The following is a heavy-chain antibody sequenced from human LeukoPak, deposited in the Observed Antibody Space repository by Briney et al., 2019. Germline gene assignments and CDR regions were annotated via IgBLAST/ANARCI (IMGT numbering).Heavy chain of an antibody. CDR1: GFIFDDYA. V-gene: IGHV3-9*03. J-gene: IGHJ4*02. D-gene: IGHD2/OR15-2a*01. Sequence: GGSLRLSCAASGFIFDDYAMHWVRQAPGKGLEWVSGISWNSGSIGYADSVKGRFTISRDNAKNSLYLQMNSLRAEDMALYYCAKDIDSGFSGTPCYFDYWGQGTLVTVSS. CDR3: AKDIDSGFSGTPCYFDY. CDR2: ISWNSGSI.